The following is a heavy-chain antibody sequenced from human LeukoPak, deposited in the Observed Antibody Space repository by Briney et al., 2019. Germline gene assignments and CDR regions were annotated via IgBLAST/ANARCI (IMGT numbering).Heavy chain of an antibody. CDR2: IIPILGIA. Sequence: SVKISCKASGGTFSSYAISWVRQAPGQGLEWMGRIIPILGIANYAQKFQGRVTLTADKSTSTAYMELSSLRSEDTAVYYCASLGYSGYVRQYWGQGTLVTVSS. D-gene: IGHD5-12*01. V-gene: IGHV1-69*04. CDR3: ASLGYSGYVRQY. CDR1: GGTFSSYA. J-gene: IGHJ4*02.